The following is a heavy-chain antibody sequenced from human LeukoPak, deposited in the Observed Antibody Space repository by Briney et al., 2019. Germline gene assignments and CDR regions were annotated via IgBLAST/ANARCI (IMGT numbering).Heavy chain of an antibody. CDR1: GYKFKTFG. V-gene: IGHV1-18*01. CDR3: ARDRSNSDF. J-gene: IGHJ4*02. Sequence: GASVTVSCKTSGYKFKTFGISWVRQAPGQGLEWMGWIRADKDKTDYAQKFQDRVTLTIDTSTSTAYMELRSLTSDDTATYYCARDRSNSDFWGQGTLVTVS. D-gene: IGHD4-11*01. CDR2: IRADKDKT.